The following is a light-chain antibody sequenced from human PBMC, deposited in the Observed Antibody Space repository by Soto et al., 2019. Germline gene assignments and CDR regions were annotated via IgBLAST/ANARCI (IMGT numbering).Light chain of an antibody. CDR1: QTISSW. Sequence: DSQITQSPSXXXXXXGEXXXIXXLASQTISSWLAWYQQKPGKAPKLLIYKASTLKSGVPSRFSGSGSGTEFTLTISSLQPVDFASHHCQRYTSYSEAFNQETKVDIK. CDR2: KAS. CDR3: QRYTSYSEA. J-gene: IGKJ1*01. V-gene: IGKV1-5*03.